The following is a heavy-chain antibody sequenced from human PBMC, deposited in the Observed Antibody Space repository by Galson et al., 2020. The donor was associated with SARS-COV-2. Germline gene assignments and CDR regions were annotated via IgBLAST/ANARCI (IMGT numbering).Heavy chain of an antibody. V-gene: IGHV3-21*01. D-gene: IGHD6-13*01. Sequence: GGSLRLSCAASGFTFSSYSMNWVRQAPGKGLEWVSPISSSSSYIYYADSVKGRFTIPRDNAKNSLYLQMNSLRAEDTAVYYCARGGGMGYYYYYMDVGGKGTTDTVSS. J-gene: IGHJ6*03. CDR3: ARGGGMGYYYYYMDV. CDR2: ISSSSSYI. CDR1: GFTFSSYS.